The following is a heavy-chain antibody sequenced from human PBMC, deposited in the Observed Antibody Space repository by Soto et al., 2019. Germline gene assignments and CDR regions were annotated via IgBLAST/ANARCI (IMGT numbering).Heavy chain of an antibody. CDR2: INHSGST. CDR1: GGSFSGYY. J-gene: IGHJ4*02. CDR3: ARRGFWSGYFDY. D-gene: IGHD3-3*01. V-gene: IGHV4-34*01. Sequence: SETLSLTCAVYGGSFSGYYWSWIRQPPGKGLEWIGEINHSGSTNYNPSLKSRVTISLDTSKNQFSLKLSSVTAADTAVYYCARRGFWSGYFDYWGQGTLVTVSS.